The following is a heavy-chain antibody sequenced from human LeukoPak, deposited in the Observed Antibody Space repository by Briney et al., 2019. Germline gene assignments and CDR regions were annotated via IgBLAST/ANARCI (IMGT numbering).Heavy chain of an antibody. D-gene: IGHD2-2*01. CDR2: ISAYNGNT. CDR3: ARDLFPRSKVPAAMEVDY. J-gene: IGHJ4*02. Sequence: GASVKVSCKASGYTFTSYGISWVRQAPGQGLEWMGWISAYNGNTNYAQKLQGRVTMTTDTSTSTAYMELSSLRSEDTAVYYCARDLFPRSKVPAAMEVDYWGQGTLVTVSS. V-gene: IGHV1-18*01. CDR1: GYTFTSYG.